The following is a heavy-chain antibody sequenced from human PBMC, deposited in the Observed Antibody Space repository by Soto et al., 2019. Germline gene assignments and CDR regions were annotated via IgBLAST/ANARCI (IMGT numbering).Heavy chain of an antibody. CDR3: ATANRGFSPTY. J-gene: IGHJ4*02. Sequence: EVQLVESGGGVVQPGGSLILSCAASGFTFYNYWMSWVRQAPGRGLESVANIAHDGSEEYYVDSVKGRFTISRDNVRNSLYLQMNSLRAEDTAMYFCATANRGFSPTYWGQGTLVTVSS. D-gene: IGHD2-8*01. CDR2: IAHDGSEE. V-gene: IGHV3-7*01. CDR1: GFTFYNYW.